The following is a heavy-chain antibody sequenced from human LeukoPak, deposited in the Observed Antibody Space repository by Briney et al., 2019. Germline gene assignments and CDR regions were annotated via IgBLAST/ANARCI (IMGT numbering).Heavy chain of an antibody. J-gene: IGHJ4*02. CDR1: GFTFSSYA. V-gene: IGHV3-30-3*01. D-gene: IGHD3-3*01. CDR2: ISYDGSNK. Sequence: GGSLRLSCAASGFTFSSYAMHWVRQAPGKGPEWVAVISYDGSNKYYAVSVKGRFTISRDNSKNTLYLQMSSLRAEDTAVYYCARGYYGYWGQGTLVTVSS. CDR3: ARGYYGY.